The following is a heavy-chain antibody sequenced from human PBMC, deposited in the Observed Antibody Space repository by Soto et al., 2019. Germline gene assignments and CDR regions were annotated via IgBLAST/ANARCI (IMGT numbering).Heavy chain of an antibody. CDR2: IIPIFGTA. Sequence: QVQLVQSGAEVQKPGSSVKVSCKASGGTFSSYAISWVRQAPGQGLEWMGGIIPIFGTANYAQKFQGRVTITADESTSTAYMELSSLRSEDTAVYYCARGATVTTFPYYYYGMDVWGQGTTVTVSS. J-gene: IGHJ6*02. D-gene: IGHD4-17*01. CDR1: GGTFSSYA. CDR3: ARGATVTTFPYYYYGMDV. V-gene: IGHV1-69*01.